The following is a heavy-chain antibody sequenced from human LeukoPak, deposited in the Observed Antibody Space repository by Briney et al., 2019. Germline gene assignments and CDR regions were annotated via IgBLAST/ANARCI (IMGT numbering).Heavy chain of an antibody. J-gene: IGHJ4*02. CDR2: IYHSGST. CDR1: GGSISSGGYS. CDR3: ARGRRDFDY. Sequence: PSQTLSLTCAVSGGSISSGGYSWSWIRQPPGKGLEWIGYIYHSGSTYYNPSLKSRVTISGDRSKNQFSLKLSSVTAADTAVYYCARGRRDFDYWGQGTLVTVSS. V-gene: IGHV4-30-2*01.